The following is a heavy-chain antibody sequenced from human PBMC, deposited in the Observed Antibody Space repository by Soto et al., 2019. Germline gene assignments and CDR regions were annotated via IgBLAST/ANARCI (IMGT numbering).Heavy chain of an antibody. J-gene: IGHJ4*02. CDR1: GGTFSSYA. CDR3: ARGNYDFWSGYYKGGDYFDY. CDR2: IIPIFGTA. D-gene: IGHD3-3*01. Sequence: SVRVCCKASGGTFSSYAISWVRQAPGQGLEWMGGIIPIFGTANYAQKFQGRVTITADESTSTAYMELSSLRSEDTAVYYCARGNYDFWSGYYKGGDYFDYWGQGTLVTVSS. V-gene: IGHV1-69*13.